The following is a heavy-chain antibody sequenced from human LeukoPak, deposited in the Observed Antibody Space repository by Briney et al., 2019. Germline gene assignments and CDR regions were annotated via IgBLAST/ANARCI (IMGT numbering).Heavy chain of an antibody. J-gene: IGHJ4*02. V-gene: IGHV3-30*18. Sequence: GGSLRLFCAASGLPFSSYGMHWVRQAPGKGLEGVAVISYDGSNKYYADSVKGRFTISRDNSKNTLYLQMNSLRTEDTAVYYCAKDGGGWSYYFDYWGQGTLGTVSS. CDR2: ISYDGSNK. CDR1: GLPFSSYG. CDR3: AKDGGGWSYYFDY. D-gene: IGHD6-19*01.